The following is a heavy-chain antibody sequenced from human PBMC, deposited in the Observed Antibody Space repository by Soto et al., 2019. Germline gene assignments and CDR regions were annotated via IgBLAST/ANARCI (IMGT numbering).Heavy chain of an antibody. Sequence: GGSLRLSCAASGFTFSSYGMHWVRQAPGKGLEWVAVISYDGSNKYYTDSVKGRFTISRDNSKNTLYLQMNSLRAEDTAVYYCAKDSHLSFNYWGQGTLVTVSS. CDR1: GFTFSSYG. CDR2: ISYDGSNK. V-gene: IGHV3-30*18. CDR3: AKDSHLSFNY. J-gene: IGHJ4*02.